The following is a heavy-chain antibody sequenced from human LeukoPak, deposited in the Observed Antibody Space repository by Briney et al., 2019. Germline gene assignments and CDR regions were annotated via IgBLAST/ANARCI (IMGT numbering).Heavy chain of an antibody. J-gene: IGHJ6*02. CDR3: ARETMDSTFLFIYGMDV. CDR1: GYTFTGYY. Sequence: ASVKVSCKASGYTFTGYYMHWVRQAPGQGLEWMGWMNPNSGNTGYAQKFQGRVTMTRNTSISTAYMELSSLRSEDTAVYYCARETMDSTFLFIYGMDVWGQGTTVTVSS. CDR2: MNPNSGNT. D-gene: IGHD2-2*03. V-gene: IGHV1-8*02.